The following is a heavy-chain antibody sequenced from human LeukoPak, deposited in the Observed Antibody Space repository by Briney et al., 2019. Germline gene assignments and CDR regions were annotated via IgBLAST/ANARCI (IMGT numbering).Heavy chain of an antibody. CDR3: ARARHPVPAAIGPLKY. J-gene: IGHJ4*02. D-gene: IGHD2-2*01. CDR1: GYTFTSYG. CDR2: ISAYNGNT. Sequence: ASVKVSCKASGYTFTSYGISWVRQAPGQGLEWMGWISAYNGNTNYAQKLQGRVTMTTDTSTSTAYMELRSLRSDDTAVYYCARARHPVPAAIGPLKYWGQGTLVTVSS. V-gene: IGHV1-18*01.